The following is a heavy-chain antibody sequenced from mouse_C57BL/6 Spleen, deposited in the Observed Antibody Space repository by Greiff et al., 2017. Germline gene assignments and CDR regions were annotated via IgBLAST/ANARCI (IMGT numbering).Heavy chain of an antibody. CDR3: ARGINYYGSSCEGLSWFAY. CDR1: GYTFTSYW. D-gene: IGHD1-1*01. CDR2: IDPSDSYT. V-gene: IGHV1-50*01. J-gene: IGHJ3*01. Sequence: VQLQQPGAELVKPGASVKLSCKASGYTFTSYWMQWVKQRPGQGLEWIGEIDPSDSYTNYNQKFKGKATLTVDTSPITTNMELIKLTSEDSAVYYSARGINYYGSSCEGLSWFAYWGQGTLVTVSA.